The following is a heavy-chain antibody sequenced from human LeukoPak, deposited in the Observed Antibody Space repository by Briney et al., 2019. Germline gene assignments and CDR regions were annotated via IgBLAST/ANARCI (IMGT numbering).Heavy chain of an antibody. D-gene: IGHD3-10*01. J-gene: IGHJ5*02. CDR3: ARKIYGSGLNWFDP. V-gene: IGHV4-39*07. Sequence: PSETLSLTCTVSGGSISSSSYYWGWIRQPPGKGLEWIGSIYYSGSTYYNPSLKSRVTISVDRSKNQFSLKLSSVTAADTAVYYCARKIYGSGLNWFDPWGQGTLVTVSS. CDR2: IYYSGST. CDR1: GGSISSSSYY.